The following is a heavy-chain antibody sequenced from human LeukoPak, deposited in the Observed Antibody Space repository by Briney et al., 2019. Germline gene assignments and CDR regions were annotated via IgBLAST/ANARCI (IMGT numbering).Heavy chain of an antibody. V-gene: IGHV3-53*04. CDR2: IYSGGST. J-gene: IGHJ3*02. CDR3: ARSSYYYDSSGYYLLGAFDI. Sequence: GGSLRLSCAASGFTVSSNYMSWVRQAPGKGLEWVSVIYSGGSTYYADSVKGRFTISRHNSKNTLYLQMNSLRAEDTAVYYCARSSYYYDSSGYYLLGAFDIWGQGTMVTVSS. CDR1: GFTVSSNY. D-gene: IGHD3-22*01.